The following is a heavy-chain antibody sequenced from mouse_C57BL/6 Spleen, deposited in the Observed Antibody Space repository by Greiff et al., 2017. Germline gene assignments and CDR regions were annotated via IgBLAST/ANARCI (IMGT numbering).Heavy chain of an antibody. V-gene: IGHV1-26*01. J-gene: IGHJ2*01. CDR2: INPNNGGT. Sequence: VQLQQSGPELVKPGASVKISCKASGYTFTDYYMNWVKQSHGKSLEWIGDINPNNGGTSYNQKFKGKATLTVDKSSSTAYMELRSLTSEDSAVXYCARPVVAYYFDYWGKGTTLTVSS. CDR1: GYTFTDYY. CDR3: ARPVVAYYFDY. D-gene: IGHD1-1*01.